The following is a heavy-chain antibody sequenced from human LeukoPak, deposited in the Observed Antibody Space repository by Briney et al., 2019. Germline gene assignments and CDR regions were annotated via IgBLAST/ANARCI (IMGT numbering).Heavy chain of an antibody. Sequence: PGGSLRLSCAASGFTFSSYAMHWVRQAPGKGLEWVAVISYDGSNKYYAGSVKGRFTISRDNSKNTLYLQMNSLRAEDTAVYYCARDPRGYSYGSPPGYWGQGTLVTVSS. J-gene: IGHJ4*02. CDR1: GFTFSSYA. V-gene: IGHV3-30-3*01. CDR2: ISYDGSNK. D-gene: IGHD5-18*01. CDR3: ARDPRGYSYGSPPGY.